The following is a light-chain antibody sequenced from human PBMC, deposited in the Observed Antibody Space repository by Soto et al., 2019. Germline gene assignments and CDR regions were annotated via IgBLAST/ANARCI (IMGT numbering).Light chain of an antibody. CDR2: KAS. CDR3: QQYNSSPYT. Sequence: DIQMTQSPSTLSASVGDRVTITCRASQSISSWLAWYQQKPGKAPKLLIYKASSLESGVPSRFSGSGSGTEFTLTISSLQPDDFATYYFQQYNSSPYTFGQGTKLAIK. V-gene: IGKV1-5*03. CDR1: QSISSW. J-gene: IGKJ2*01.